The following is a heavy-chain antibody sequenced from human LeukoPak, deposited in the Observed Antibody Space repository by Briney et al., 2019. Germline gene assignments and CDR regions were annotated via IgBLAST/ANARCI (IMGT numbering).Heavy chain of an antibody. Sequence: GGSLRLSCAASGFIFDDYGMSWVRQAPGKGLEWVSGINWNGGSTDYADSVKGRFTISRDNANNLLYLQMNSLRAEDTAVYYCARGGAARPDYWGQGTLVTVIS. CDR1: GFIFDDYG. CDR3: ARGGAARPDY. D-gene: IGHD6-6*01. J-gene: IGHJ4*02. CDR2: INWNGGST. V-gene: IGHV3-20*04.